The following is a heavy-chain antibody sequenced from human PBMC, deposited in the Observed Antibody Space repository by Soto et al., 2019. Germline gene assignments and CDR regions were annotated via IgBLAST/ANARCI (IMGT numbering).Heavy chain of an antibody. CDR2: ISAHNGNT. V-gene: IGHV1-18*01. CDR1: GYAFTTYG. D-gene: IGHD1-1*01. CDR3: ARGRYGDY. J-gene: IGHJ4*02. Sequence: QVHLVQSGAEVKKPGASVKVSCKGSGYAFTTYGITWVRQAPGQGLEWMGWISAHNGNTNYAQKLQGRVTVTRVTSTSTAYMELRSLRSDDTAVYYCARGRYGDYWGQGALVTVSS.